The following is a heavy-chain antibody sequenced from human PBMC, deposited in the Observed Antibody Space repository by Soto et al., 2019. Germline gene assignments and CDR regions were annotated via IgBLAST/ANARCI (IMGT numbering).Heavy chain of an antibody. CDR2: INHSGST. Sequence: PSETLSLTCAVYGGSFSGYYWSWIRQPPGKGLEWIGEINHSGSTNYNPSLKSRVTISVDTSKNQFSLKLSSVTAADTAVYYCARPKTIGAAAGKGWFDPWGQGTLVTVS. V-gene: IGHV4-34*01. CDR3: ARPKTIGAAAGKGWFDP. D-gene: IGHD6-13*01. CDR1: GGSFSGYY. J-gene: IGHJ5*02.